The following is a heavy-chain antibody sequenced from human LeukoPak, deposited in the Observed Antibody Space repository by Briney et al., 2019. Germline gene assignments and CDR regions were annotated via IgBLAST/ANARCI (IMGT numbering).Heavy chain of an antibody. CDR3: ARDPNYYDSKRDAFDI. D-gene: IGHD3-22*01. Sequence: TLSLSRAASVFTSCSYIMNWVRQAPGKGLEWVSSISSSISYICNADSVKGRFTISRDNAKNSLYLQMNSLRAEDTAVYYCARDPNYYDSKRDAFDIWGQGTMVTVSS. V-gene: IGHV3-21*01. CDR2: ISSSISYI. CDR1: VFTSCSYI. J-gene: IGHJ3*02.